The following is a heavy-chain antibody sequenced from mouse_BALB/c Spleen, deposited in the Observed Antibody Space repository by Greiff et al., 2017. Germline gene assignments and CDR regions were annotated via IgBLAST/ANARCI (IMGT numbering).Heavy chain of an antibody. CDR3: ARPHYYGSSYDWFAY. J-gene: IGHJ3*01. V-gene: IGHV1S81*02. CDR2: INPSNGRT. D-gene: IGHD1-1*01. Sequence: VQLQQPGAELVKPGASVKLSCKASGYTFTSYWMHWVKQRPGQGLEWIGEINPSNGRTNYNEKFKSKATLTVDKSSSTAYMQLSSLTSEDSAVYYCARPHYYGSSYDWFAYWGQGTLVTVSA. CDR1: GYTFTSYW.